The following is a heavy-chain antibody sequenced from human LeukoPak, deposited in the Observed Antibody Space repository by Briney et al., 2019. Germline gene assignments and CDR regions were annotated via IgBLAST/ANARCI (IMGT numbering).Heavy chain of an antibody. CDR2: IYYSGST. CDR3: ARHEGYSYAFAY. V-gene: IGHV4-59*08. Sequence: PSETLSHTCTVSGSSISSYYWSWIRQPPGKGLEWIGYIYYSGSTNYNPSLKSRLTISADTSKNQFSLKLSSVTAADTAVYFCARHEGYSYAFAYWGQGTLVTVSS. CDR1: GSSISSYY. D-gene: IGHD5-18*01. J-gene: IGHJ4*02.